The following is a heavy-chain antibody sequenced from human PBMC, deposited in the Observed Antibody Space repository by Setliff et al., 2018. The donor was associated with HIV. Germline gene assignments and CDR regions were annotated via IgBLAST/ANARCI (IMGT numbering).Heavy chain of an antibody. D-gene: IGHD2-21*02. J-gene: IGHJ6*03. CDR3: ARRDHYYYYMDV. CDR1: GGSISSYY. CDR2: IYTSGST. Sequence: SETLSLTCTVSGGSISSYYWSWIRQPPGKGLEWIGYIYTSGSTSYNPSLKSRVTISVDTSKNQFSLKLSSVTAADTAVYYCARRDHYYYYMDVWGKGTTVTVSS. V-gene: IGHV4-4*08.